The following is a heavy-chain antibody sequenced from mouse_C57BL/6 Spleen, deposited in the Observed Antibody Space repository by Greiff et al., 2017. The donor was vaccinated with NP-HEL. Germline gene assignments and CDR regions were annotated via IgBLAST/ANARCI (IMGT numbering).Heavy chain of an antibody. CDR3: AHYDSYYPDFGY. Sequence: VQLQQPGAELVKPGASVTLSCKASGYTFTSYWMHWVKQRPGQGLEWIGMIHPNRGSTNYNEKFKSKATLTVDKSSSTAYMQLSSLTSEDSAVYYCAHYDSYYPDFGYWGQGTTLTVSS. J-gene: IGHJ2*01. V-gene: IGHV1-64*01. CDR2: IHPNRGST. CDR1: GYTFTSYW. D-gene: IGHD2-3*01.